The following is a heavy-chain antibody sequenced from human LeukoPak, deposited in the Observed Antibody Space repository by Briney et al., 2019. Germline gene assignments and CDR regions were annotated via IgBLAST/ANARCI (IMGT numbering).Heavy chain of an antibody. Sequence: GRSLRLSCAASGFTFSSYGMHWVRQAPGKGLEWVAVISYDGSNKYYADSVKGRFTISRDNSKNTLYLQMNSLRAEDTAVYYCAKDRGPSKRHPLDGMDVWGQGTTVTVSS. CDR3: AKDRGPSKRHPLDGMDV. V-gene: IGHV3-30*18. J-gene: IGHJ6*02. CDR2: ISYDGSNK. CDR1: GFTFSSYG.